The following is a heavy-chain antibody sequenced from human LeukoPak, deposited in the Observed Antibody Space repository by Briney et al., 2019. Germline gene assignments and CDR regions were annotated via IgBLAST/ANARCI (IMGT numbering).Heavy chain of an antibody. J-gene: IGHJ4*02. V-gene: IGHV3-48*01. CDR2: ISSSSSTI. CDR1: GFTFSSYE. Sequence: PGGSLRLSCAASGFTFSSYEMNWVRQAPGKGLEWVSYISSSSSTIYYADSVKGRFTISRDNAKNSLYLQMNSLRAEDTAVYYCAREVDTLAGYFDYWGQGTLVTVSS. D-gene: IGHD2-2*02. CDR3: AREVDTLAGYFDY.